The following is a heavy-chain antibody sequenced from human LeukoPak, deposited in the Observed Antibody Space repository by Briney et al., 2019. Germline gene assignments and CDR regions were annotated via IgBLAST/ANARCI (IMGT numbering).Heavy chain of an antibody. V-gene: IGHV4-38-2*01. CDR1: GYSVSSAHY. Sequence: PSETLSLTCAVSGYSVSSAHYWGWIRQPPGKGLEWIGSIYHSGSTYYNPSLKSRVTISVDTSKNQFSLKLSSVTAADTAVYYCARGPIGAAAGLGYWGQGTLVTVSS. CDR2: IYHSGST. D-gene: IGHD6-13*01. CDR3: ARGPIGAAAGLGY. J-gene: IGHJ4*02.